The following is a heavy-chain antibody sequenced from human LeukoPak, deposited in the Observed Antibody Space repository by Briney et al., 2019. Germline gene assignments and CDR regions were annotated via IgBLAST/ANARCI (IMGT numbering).Heavy chain of an antibody. V-gene: IGHV1-18*01. CDR3: ARENEGLYFDY. J-gene: IGHJ4*02. CDR2: ISAYNGDT. D-gene: IGHD1-1*01. CDR1: GYTFTSYG. Sequence: ASVKVSCKASGYTFTSYGISWVRQAPGQGLEWMGWISAYNGDTNYAQKLQGRVTMTTDTSTSTAYMELRSLRSDDTAVCYCARENEGLYFDYWGQGTLVTVSS.